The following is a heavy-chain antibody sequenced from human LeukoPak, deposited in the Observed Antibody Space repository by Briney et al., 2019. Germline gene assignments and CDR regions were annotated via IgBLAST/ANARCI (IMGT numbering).Heavy chain of an antibody. V-gene: IGHV1-3*01. D-gene: IGHD3-10*01. CDR3: ARVLLLWFGEPNEEDFDY. CDR2: INAGNGST. Sequence: ASVKVSCKASGYTFTSYAMHWVRQAPGQRLEWMGWINAGNGSTKYSQKFQGRVTITRDTSASTAYMELSSLRSEDTAVYYCARVLLLWFGEPNEEDFDYWGQGTLVTVSS. J-gene: IGHJ4*02. CDR1: GYTFTSYA.